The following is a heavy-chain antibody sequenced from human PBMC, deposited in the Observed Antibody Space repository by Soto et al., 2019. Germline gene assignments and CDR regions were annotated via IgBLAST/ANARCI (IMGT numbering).Heavy chain of an antibody. CDR2: INAGNGNT. D-gene: IGHD2-2*01. CDR3: ARDIVVVPAVANWFDP. CDR1: GYTFTSYA. V-gene: IGHV1-3*01. Sequence: ASVKVSCKASGYTFTSYAMHWVRQAPGQRLEWMGWINAGNGNTKYSQKFQGRVTITRDTSASTAYMELSSLRSEDTAVYYCARDIVVVPAVANWFDPWGQGTLVTVSS. J-gene: IGHJ5*02.